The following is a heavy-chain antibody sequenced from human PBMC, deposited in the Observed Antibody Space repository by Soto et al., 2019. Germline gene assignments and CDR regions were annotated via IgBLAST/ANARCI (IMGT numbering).Heavy chain of an antibody. CDR1: GFTFSSYA. V-gene: IGHV3-30-3*01. D-gene: IGHD6-6*01. Sequence: GGSLRLSCAASGFTFSSYAMHWVRQAPGKGLEWVAVISYDGSNKYYTDSVKGRFTISRDNSKNTLYLQMNSLRAEDTAVYYCARDQSIAARYFDYWGQGTLVTVSS. CDR3: ARDQSIAARYFDY. CDR2: ISYDGSNK. J-gene: IGHJ4*02.